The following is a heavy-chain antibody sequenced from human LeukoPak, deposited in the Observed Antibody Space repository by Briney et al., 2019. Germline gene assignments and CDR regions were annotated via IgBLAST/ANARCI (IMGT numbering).Heavy chain of an antibody. CDR2: ISSSGNTI. J-gene: IGHJ4*02. Sequence: GGSLRLSCAASGLSFSNSDVKWARQAPGKGLEWVSYISSSGNTIYYADSVKGRITISRDNAKNSLYLQMHSLRAEDTAVYYCARASFSYDSTTYYYEDYWGQGTLVTVSS. CDR3: ARASFSYDSTTYYYEDY. D-gene: IGHD3-22*01. V-gene: IGHV3-48*03. CDR1: GLSFSNSD.